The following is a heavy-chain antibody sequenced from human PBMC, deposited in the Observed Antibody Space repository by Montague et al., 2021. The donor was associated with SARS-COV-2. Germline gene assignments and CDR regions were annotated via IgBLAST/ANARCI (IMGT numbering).Heavy chain of an antibody. Sequence: SETLSLTCEVSGGSIRSYYWSWIRQSPGKGLKWIGYVHYTGSTKYNPSLKTRVTLSLDTPKNHSSLRLNSVTAADTAVYYCARAQNICFIANCVNYFDLWGLGALVSVSS. CDR3: ARAQNICFIANCVNYFDL. CDR2: VHYTGST. CDR1: GGSIRSYY. V-gene: IGHV4-59*01. D-gene: IGHD1-1*01. J-gene: IGHJ4*02.